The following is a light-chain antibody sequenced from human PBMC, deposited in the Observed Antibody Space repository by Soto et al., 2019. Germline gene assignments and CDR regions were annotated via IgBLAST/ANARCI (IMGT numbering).Light chain of an antibody. CDR3: SSYTTSSTPVV. CDR2: AVS. CDR1: RSDVGGYNF. Sequence: QSVLTQPASVSGSPGQSITISCTGTRSDVGGYNFVSWYQQHPGKAPKLLIFAVSNRPSGVSNRFSGSKSGNTASLTISGLQAEDDADYYCSSYTTSSTPVVFGGGTKVTVL. J-gene: IGLJ2*01. V-gene: IGLV2-14*03.